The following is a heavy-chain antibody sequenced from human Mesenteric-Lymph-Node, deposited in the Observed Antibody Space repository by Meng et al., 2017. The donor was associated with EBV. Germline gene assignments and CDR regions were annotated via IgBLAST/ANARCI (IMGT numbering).Heavy chain of an antibody. J-gene: IGHJ5*02. CDR3: ARDRATAQNWFDP. Sequence: VLLGASWSEVKAPGASVKVTCKASGYTLISYGISWVRHGPGQGLAWMGWISAYNGNTNYAQKLQGRVTMTTDTSTSTAYMELRSLRSDDTAVYYCARDRATAQNWFDPWGQGTLVTVSS. V-gene: IGHV1-18*01. CDR2: ISAYNGNT. CDR1: GYTLISYG. D-gene: IGHD1-26*01.